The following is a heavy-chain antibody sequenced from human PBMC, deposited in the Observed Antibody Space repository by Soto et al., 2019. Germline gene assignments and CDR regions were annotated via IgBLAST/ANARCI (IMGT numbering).Heavy chain of an antibody. CDR2: TYYRSKWYN. V-gene: IGHV6-1*01. Sequence: SQTLSLTCAISGDSVSSNSAARNWIRQSPSRNLEWLGRTYYRSKWYNDYAVSVKSRITINPDTSKNQFSLQLNSVTPEDTAVYSCARVDDSSGYHAFDIWGQGTMVTGS. CDR3: ARVDDSSGYHAFDI. CDR1: GDSVSSNSAA. D-gene: IGHD3-22*01. J-gene: IGHJ3*02.